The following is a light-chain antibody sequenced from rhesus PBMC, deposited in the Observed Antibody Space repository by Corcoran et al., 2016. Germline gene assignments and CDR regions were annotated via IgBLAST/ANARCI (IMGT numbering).Light chain of an antibody. CDR3: QQYNTAPYS. CDR2: KAS. Sequence: DIQLTQSPSSLSASVGDRVTITCRASQGISTWLAWYHQKPGKAPNLLIYKASSLQSGVPSRFSGSGSGTDFTLTISSLQPEDFASYYCQQYNTAPYSFGQGTKVEI. CDR1: QGISTW. J-gene: IGKJ2*01. V-gene: IGKV1-21*01.